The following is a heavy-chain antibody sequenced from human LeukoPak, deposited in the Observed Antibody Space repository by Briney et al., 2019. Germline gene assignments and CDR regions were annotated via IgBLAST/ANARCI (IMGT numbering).Heavy chain of an antibody. CDR1: GYTFTGYY. J-gene: IGHJ4*02. V-gene: IGHV1-2*02. Sequence: ASVKVSCKTSGYTFTGYYMHWVRQAPGHGLEWMGWIIPNNGGTNYAQKFQGRVTMTRDTSISTAFMELSRLRSDDTAINYCARANQNYFDYWGQGTLVTVSS. CDR3: ARANQNYFDY. D-gene: IGHD1-14*01. CDR2: IIPNNGGT.